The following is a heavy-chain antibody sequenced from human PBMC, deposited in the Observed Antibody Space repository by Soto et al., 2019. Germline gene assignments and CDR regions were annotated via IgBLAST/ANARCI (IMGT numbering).Heavy chain of an antibody. CDR2: ISAYNGNT. J-gene: IGHJ5*02. V-gene: IGHV1-18*01. Sequence: ASVKVSCKASGYTFTSYGISWVRQATRQGLEWMGWISAYNGNTNYAQKLQGRVTMTTDTSTSTAYMELRSLRSDDTAVYYCARGSVVPAAIWWFDPWGQGTLVTVSS. D-gene: IGHD2-2*01. CDR1: GYTFTSYG. CDR3: ARGSVVPAAIWWFDP.